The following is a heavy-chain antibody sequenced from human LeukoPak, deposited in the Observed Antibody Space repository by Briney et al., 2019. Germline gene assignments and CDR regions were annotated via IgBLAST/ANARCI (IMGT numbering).Heavy chain of an antibody. CDR2: IKEDGSEI. Sequence: GGSLRLSCEASGFTFSNYWMTWVRQAPGKGLEWVANIKEDGSEIYYVDSVKGRFTISRDNAKNALYLQMNSLRAEDTAVYYCARATHWSGWVYDYWGQGSLVTVSS. CDR1: GFTFSNYW. J-gene: IGHJ4*02. CDR3: ARATHWSGWVYDY. D-gene: IGHD3-3*01. V-gene: IGHV3-7*01.